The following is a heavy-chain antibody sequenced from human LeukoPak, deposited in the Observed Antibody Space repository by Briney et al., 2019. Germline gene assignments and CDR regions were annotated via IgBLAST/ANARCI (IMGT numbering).Heavy chain of an antibody. D-gene: IGHD1-20*01. CDR1: GFTFSSYS. CDR3: ARDGITAFDI. Sequence: GGSLRLSCAASGFTFSSYSMNWVRQAPGKGLEWVSYISSSSSSTIYYADSVKGRFTISRDNAKNSLYLQMNSLRDEDTAVYYCARDGITAFDIWGQGTMVTVSS. V-gene: IGHV3-48*02. CDR2: ISSSSSSTI. J-gene: IGHJ3*02.